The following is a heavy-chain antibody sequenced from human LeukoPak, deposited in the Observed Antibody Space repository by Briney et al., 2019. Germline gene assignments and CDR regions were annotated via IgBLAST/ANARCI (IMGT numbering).Heavy chain of an antibody. V-gene: IGHV1-24*01. CDR3: ATDLARDLPR. CDR2: FDPEDGET. CDR1: GGTFSRYA. J-gene: IGHJ4*02. Sequence: RASVKVSCKASGGTFSRYAISWVRQAPGQGLEWMGGFDPEDGETIYAQKFQGRVTMTEDTSTDTAYMELSSLRSEDTAVYYCATDLARDLPRWGQGTLVTVSS.